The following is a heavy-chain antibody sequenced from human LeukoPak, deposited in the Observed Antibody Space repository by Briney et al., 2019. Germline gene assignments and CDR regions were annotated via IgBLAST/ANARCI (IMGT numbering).Heavy chain of an antibody. V-gene: IGHV3-48*04. CDR3: ARERWRGLRSYYYYYMDV. Sequence: PGGSLRLSCAASAFTFSSYAMSWVRQAPGKGLEWVSYISSSGSTIYYADSVKGRFTISRDNAKNSLYLQMNSLRAEDTAVYYCARERWRGLRSYYYYYMDVWGKGTTVTISS. CDR1: AFTFSSYA. J-gene: IGHJ6*03. D-gene: IGHD4-17*01. CDR2: ISSSGSTI.